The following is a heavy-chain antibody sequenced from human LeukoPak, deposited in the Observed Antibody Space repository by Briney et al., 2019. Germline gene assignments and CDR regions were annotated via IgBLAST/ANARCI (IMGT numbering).Heavy chain of an antibody. CDR2: MYYSGST. J-gene: IGHJ4*02. CDR1: GVSISSYY. V-gene: IGHV4-59*01. CDR3: ARLGGNYPSYYFHS. D-gene: IGHD1-26*01. Sequence: PSETLSLTCTVPGVSISSYYWSWIRQPPGKGLEWIGYMYYSGSTDYYPSLKSRVTISVDTSKNQFSLKLSSLTAADTAVYYCARLGGNYPSYYFHSWGQGTLVTVSS.